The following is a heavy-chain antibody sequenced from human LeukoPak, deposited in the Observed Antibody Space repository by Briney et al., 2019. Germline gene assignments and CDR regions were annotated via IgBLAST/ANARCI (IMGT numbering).Heavy chain of an antibody. V-gene: IGHV3-23*01. Sequence: GGSLRFSCAASGFTFSSYAMSWVRQAPGKGLEWVSAISGSGGSTYYADSVKGRFTISRDNSKNTLYLQMNSLRAEDTAVYYCAKARNKYSYGSGGGYWGQGTLVTVSS. CDR3: AKARNKYSYGSGGGY. CDR1: GFTFSSYA. D-gene: IGHD5-18*01. CDR2: ISGSGGST. J-gene: IGHJ4*02.